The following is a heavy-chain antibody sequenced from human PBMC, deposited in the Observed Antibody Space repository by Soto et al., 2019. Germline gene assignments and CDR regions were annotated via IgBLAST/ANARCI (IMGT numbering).Heavy chain of an antibody. D-gene: IGHD3-10*01. V-gene: IGHV4-31*03. CDR3: AREPISTPRGVTQVDP. CDR1: GAPISSGGFY. CDR2: IYNSGTT. J-gene: IGHJ5*02. Sequence: QVRLQESGPGLVRPSQTLSLTCNVSGAPISSGGFYWSWIRQHPGKGPEWIGYIYNSGTTFYNPSLGSRVTMSLDAAKNHSSLGLRSVTVADTAVYYCAREPISTPRGVTQVDPWGQGTQVTVSS.